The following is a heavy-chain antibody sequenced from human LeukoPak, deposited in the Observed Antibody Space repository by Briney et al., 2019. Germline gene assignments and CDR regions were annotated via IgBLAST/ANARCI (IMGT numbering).Heavy chain of an antibody. D-gene: IGHD3-22*01. CDR2: INPNSGCT. Sequence: ASVKVSCKASGYTFTGYYMYWVRQARGRGLEWIGWINPNSGCTNYAQKFQGRVNMTRDTSTSTVYMELSSLRSEDTAVYYCASATYYYDSSGYHWGQGTLVTVSS. CDR3: ASATYYYDSSGYH. V-gene: IGHV1-2*02. CDR1: GYTFTGYY. J-gene: IGHJ4*02.